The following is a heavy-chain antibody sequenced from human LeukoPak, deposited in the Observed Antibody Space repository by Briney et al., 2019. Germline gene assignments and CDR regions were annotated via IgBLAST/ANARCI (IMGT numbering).Heavy chain of an antibody. CDR2: ISSSGSTI. V-gene: IGHV3-11*04. D-gene: IGHD3-3*01. CDR3: ASYDFWSGYQKSGYY. J-gene: IGHJ4*02. Sequence: GGSLRLSCAASGFTFSDYYMSWIRQAPGKGLEWVSYISSSGSTIYYADSVKGRFTISRDNAENSLYLQMNSLRAEDTAVYYCASYDFWSGYQKSGYYWGQGTLVTVSS. CDR1: GFTFSDYY.